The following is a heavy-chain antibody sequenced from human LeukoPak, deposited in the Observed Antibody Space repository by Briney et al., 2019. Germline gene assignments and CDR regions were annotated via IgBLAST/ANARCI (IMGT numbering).Heavy chain of an antibody. CDR2: FFQNDQS. V-gene: IGHV4-38-2*02. D-gene: IGHD3-9*01. CDR3: ARVLPVPYLLDG. J-gene: IGHJ4*02. CDR1: GHSPTRGYY. Sequence: PSETLSLTCHISGHSPTRGYYWAWFRQSPGNGLEWIPSFFQNDQSLYKPSLEPRLTMPLDTSKSHVSLNLTSVTPAHTSVFSCARVLPVPYLLDGWGRGTQVTVSS.